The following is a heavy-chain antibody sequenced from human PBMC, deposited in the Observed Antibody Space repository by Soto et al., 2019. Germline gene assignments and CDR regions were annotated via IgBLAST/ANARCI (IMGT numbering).Heavy chain of an antibody. CDR2: ISAYNGNT. J-gene: IGHJ4*02. V-gene: IGHV1-18*04. Sequence: ASVKVSCKASGYTFTSYGISWVRQAPGQWLEWMGWISAYNGNTNYAQKLQGRVTMTTDTSTSTAYMELRSLRSDDTAVYYCARVEPFYDFWSGYNPIFDYWGQGTLVTVSS. CDR1: GYTFTSYG. CDR3: ARVEPFYDFWSGYNPIFDY. D-gene: IGHD3-3*01.